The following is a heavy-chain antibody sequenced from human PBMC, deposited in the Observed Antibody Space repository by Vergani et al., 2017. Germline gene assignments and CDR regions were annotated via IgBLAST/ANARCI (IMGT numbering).Heavy chain of an antibody. CDR1: GFTFSNAW. CDR3: AKDPYYYDSSGQSFDY. D-gene: IGHD3-22*01. CDR2: ISGSGGST. V-gene: IGHV3-23*04. Sequence: EVQLVESGGGLVKPGGSLRLSCAASGFTFSNAWMSWVRQAPGKGLEWVSAISGSGGSTYYADSVKGRFTISRDNSKNTLYLQMNSLRAEDTAVYYCAKDPYYYDSSGQSFDYWGQGTLVTVSS. J-gene: IGHJ4*02.